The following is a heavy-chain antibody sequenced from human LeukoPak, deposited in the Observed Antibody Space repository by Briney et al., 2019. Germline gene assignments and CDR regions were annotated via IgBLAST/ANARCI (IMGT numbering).Heavy chain of an antibody. D-gene: IGHD2-8*01. CDR3: ARRVAFCTNGVCYLPPEHFDY. V-gene: IGHV4-38-2*01. Sequence: KPSETLSLTCAVSGYSISSGYYRGWIRQPPGKGLEWIGSIYHSGSTYYNPSLKSRVTISVDTSKNQFSLKLSSVTAADTAVYYCARRVAFCTNGVCYLPPEHFDYWGQGTLVTVSS. CDR2: IYHSGST. J-gene: IGHJ4*02. CDR1: GYSISSGYY.